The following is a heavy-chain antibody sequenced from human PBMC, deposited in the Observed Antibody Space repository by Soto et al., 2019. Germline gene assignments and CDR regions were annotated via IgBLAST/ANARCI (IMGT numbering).Heavy chain of an antibody. Sequence: QITLKESGPTLVKPTQTLTLTCTFSGFSLSTSGVGVGWIRQPPGKALEWLALIYWDDDKRYSPSLKSRLTITKDTPKNQVVLTMTNMDPVDTATYYCAHRSARWSSTSFMDVWGKGTTVTVSS. CDR2: IYWDDDK. J-gene: IGHJ6*03. V-gene: IGHV2-5*02. D-gene: IGHD2-2*01. CDR1: GFSLSTSGVG. CDR3: AHRSARWSSTSFMDV.